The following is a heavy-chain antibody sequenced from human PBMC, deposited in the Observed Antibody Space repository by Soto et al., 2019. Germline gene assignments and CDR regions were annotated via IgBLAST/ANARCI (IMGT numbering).Heavy chain of an antibody. CDR1: GYSSTNNA. CDR2: IIAGNGNT. J-gene: IGHJ4*02. Sequence: GXSVKVSFKASGYSSTNNAIHWVRQAPGQRLEWMGWIIAGNGNTRYSQKFQGRVTITRDTSASTAYMELSSLRPEDTAVYFCAWGDRFWTGLGHWGQGTLVTVSS. V-gene: IGHV1-3*01. D-gene: IGHD3-16*01. CDR3: AWGDRFWTGLGH.